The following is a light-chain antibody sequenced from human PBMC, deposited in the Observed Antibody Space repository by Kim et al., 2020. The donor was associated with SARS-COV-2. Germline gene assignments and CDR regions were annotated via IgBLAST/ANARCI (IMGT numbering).Light chain of an antibody. V-gene: IGLV3-19*01. CDR3: NSRDSSGNHYV. CDR2: GKN. Sequence: ALGQTVWITCQGDSLRSYYASWYQQKPGQAPVFVIYGKNNRPSGIPHRFSGSSSGNTASLTITGAQAEDEADYYCNSRDSSGNHYVFGTGTKVTVL. CDR1: SLRSYY. J-gene: IGLJ1*01.